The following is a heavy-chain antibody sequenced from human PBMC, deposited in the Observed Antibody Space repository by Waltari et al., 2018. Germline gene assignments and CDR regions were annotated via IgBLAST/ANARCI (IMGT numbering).Heavy chain of an antibody. CDR3: ARRARIAVAGTSFRYYYMDV. V-gene: IGHV4-59*08. Sequence: QVQLQESGPGLVKPSEILSLTCTVSGGSISSYDWSWIRQPPGKGLEWIGYIYYSGSTNYNPSLKSRVTISVDTSKNQFSLKLSSVTAADTAVYYCARRARIAVAGTSFRYYYMDVWGKGTTVTISS. D-gene: IGHD6-19*01. CDR2: IYYSGST. J-gene: IGHJ6*03. CDR1: GGSISSYD.